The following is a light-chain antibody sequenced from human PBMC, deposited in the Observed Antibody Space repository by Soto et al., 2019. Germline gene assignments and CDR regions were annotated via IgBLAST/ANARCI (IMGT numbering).Light chain of an antibody. Sequence: QSVLTQPASGSGSPGQSITISFTGTSSDVGGYNYVSWYQHHPGKAPKLMIYDVSNRPSGVSNRFSGSKSGNTVSLTISGLQPEDEADYYCCSYTTSNTRQIVFGTGT. V-gene: IGLV2-14*03. J-gene: IGLJ1*01. CDR3: CSYTTSNTRQIV. CDR1: SSDVGGYNY. CDR2: DVS.